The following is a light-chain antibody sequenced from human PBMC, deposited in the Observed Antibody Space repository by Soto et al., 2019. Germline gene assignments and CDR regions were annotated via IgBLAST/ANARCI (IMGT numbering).Light chain of an antibody. Sequence: DIQLTQSPSFLSVAVGDRVTITCRASQGINSHLAWYQQKPGQAPKLLMYGASTLQSGVPSRFSGSGSGTDFTLTISSLQTEDFATYYCQQFANYPRTLGPGTKVDIK. J-gene: IGKJ3*01. CDR3: QQFANYPRT. CDR1: QGINSH. CDR2: GAS. V-gene: IGKV1-9*01.